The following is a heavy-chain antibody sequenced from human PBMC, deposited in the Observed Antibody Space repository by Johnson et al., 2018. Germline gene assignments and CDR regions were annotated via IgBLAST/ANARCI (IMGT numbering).Heavy chain of an antibody. Sequence: QLVESGGGVVQPGRSLRLSCAASGFTFSSYGMHWVRQAPGKGLECVAVIWYDGSNKYYADSVKGRFTISRDNSKNTLYLQMNSLRAEDTAVYYCARIRRTPAYFDNWGQGTLVTVS. J-gene: IGHJ4*02. CDR1: GFTFSSYG. CDR3: ARIRRTPAYFDN. CDR2: IWYDGSNK. D-gene: IGHD2-15*01. V-gene: IGHV3-33*01.